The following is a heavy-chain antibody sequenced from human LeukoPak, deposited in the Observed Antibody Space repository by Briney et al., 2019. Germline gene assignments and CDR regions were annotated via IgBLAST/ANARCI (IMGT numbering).Heavy chain of an antibody. D-gene: IGHD3-16*02. CDR1: GFTFSNAW. V-gene: IGHV3-15*01. J-gene: IGHJ4*02. CDR3: TTDAVRYYDYVWGSYRWDY. CDR2: IKSKTDGGTT. Sequence: GGSLRLSCAASGFTFSNAWMSWVRQAPGKGLEWVGRIKSKTDGGTTDYAAPVKGRFTISRDDSKNTLYLQMNSLKTEDTAVYYCTTDAVRYYDYVWGSYRWDYWGQGTLVTVSS.